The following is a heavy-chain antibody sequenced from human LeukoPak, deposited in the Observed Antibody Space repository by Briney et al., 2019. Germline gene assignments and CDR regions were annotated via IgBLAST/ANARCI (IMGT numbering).Heavy chain of an antibody. CDR2: VSGSGGST. V-gene: IGHV3-23*01. D-gene: IGHD3-9*01. CDR1: GFTFSSYG. Sequence: GGSLRLSCAASGFTFSSYGMHWVRQAPGKGLEWVSAVSGSGGSTYYADSVKGRFTISRDNSKNTLYLHLNSLRAEDTAVYYCARVDFRGGYYDILTGYYPNHGMDVWGQGTTVTASS. J-gene: IGHJ6*02. CDR3: ARVDFRGGYYDILTGYYPNHGMDV.